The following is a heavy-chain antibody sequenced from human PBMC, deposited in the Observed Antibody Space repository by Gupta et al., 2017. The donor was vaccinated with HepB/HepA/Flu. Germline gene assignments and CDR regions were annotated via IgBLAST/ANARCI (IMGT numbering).Heavy chain of an antibody. CDR1: GFTFSSYA. CDR2: ISYDGSNK. Sequence: QVQLVESGGGVVQPGRSLRLSCAASGFTFSSYAMHWVRQAPGKGLEWVAVISYDGSNKYYADSVKGRFTISRDNSKNTLYLQMNSLRAEDTAVYYCARDSGPPQAGLDYWGQGTLVTVSS. J-gene: IGHJ4*02. CDR3: ARDSGPPQAGLDY. V-gene: IGHV3-30-3*01. D-gene: IGHD6-13*01.